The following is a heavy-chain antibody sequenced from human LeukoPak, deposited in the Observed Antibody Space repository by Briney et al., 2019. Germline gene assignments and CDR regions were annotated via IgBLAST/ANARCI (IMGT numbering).Heavy chain of an antibody. CDR1: GGSISSGDYC. V-gene: IGHV4-30-4*08. D-gene: IGHD3-22*01. CDR3: ARTYYYDSSGYIHFDY. J-gene: IGHJ4*02. Sequence: PSQTLSLTCTVSGGSISSGDYCWRWLRQPPGTGLEWIGYIYYSGSTYYNPSLKSRVTISVDTSKNQFSLKLSSVTAADTAVYYCARTYYYDSSGYIHFDYWGQGTLVTVSS. CDR2: IYYSGST.